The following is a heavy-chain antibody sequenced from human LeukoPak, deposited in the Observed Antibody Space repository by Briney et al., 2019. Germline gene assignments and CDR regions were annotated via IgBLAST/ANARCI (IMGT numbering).Heavy chain of an antibody. CDR1: GGSISSISSNN. D-gene: IGHD5-18*01. V-gene: IGHV4-39*01. CDR3: ARLPTGYPNWFDT. Sequence: SESLSLTCAVSGGSISSISSNNWAWIRQPPGKGLVLIEAIHYTGSTYYNPSFMSRVTISVDTSKNQFSLKLNSLTATDTAVYYCARLPTGYPNWFDTWGQGILVTVSS. J-gene: IGHJ5*02. CDR2: IHYTGST.